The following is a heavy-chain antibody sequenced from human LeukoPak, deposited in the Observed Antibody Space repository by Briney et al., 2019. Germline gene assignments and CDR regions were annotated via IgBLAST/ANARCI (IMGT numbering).Heavy chain of an antibody. Sequence: ASVKVSCKASGYTFTSYGISWVRQAPGQGLEWMGWISAYNGNTNFAQKLQGRVTMTTDTSTITAYMELRSLRSDDTAVYYCARDSKPGLVWLNYDFWSGTSLWGQGTLVTVSS. D-gene: IGHD3-3*01. CDR2: ISAYNGNT. CDR1: GYTFTSYG. V-gene: IGHV1-18*01. CDR3: ARDSKPGLVWLNYDFWSGTSL. J-gene: IGHJ4*02.